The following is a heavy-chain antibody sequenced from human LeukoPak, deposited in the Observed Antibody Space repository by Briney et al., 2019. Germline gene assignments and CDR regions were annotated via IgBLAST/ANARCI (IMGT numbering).Heavy chain of an antibody. J-gene: IGHJ4*02. CDR3: VRDTSYCSGGRCFATYSFDY. CDR2: ISSTGGST. CDR1: GFTFSNYA. D-gene: IGHD2-15*01. V-gene: IGHV3-64D*09. Sequence: GGSLRLSCSASGFTFSNYAMHWVRQAPGKGLECISTISSTGGSTYYADSVKGRFTISRDNSKDTLYLQMSSLRAEDTAVYYCVRDTSYCSGGRCFATYSFDYWGQGTRVTVSS.